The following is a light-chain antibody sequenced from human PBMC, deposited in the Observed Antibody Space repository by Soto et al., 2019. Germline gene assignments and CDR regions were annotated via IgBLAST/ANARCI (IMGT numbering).Light chain of an antibody. J-gene: IGLJ1*01. Sequence: QSALTQPASVSGSPGQSITISCTGTSSDVSGYNYVSWYQQHPGKVPKLMIYDVTNRPSGVSNRFSGSKSGNTASLTISGLQAEDEADYYCTSYTSSSTEVFGTGTKLTVL. CDR1: SSDVSGYNY. CDR2: DVT. CDR3: TSYTSSSTEV. V-gene: IGLV2-14*01.